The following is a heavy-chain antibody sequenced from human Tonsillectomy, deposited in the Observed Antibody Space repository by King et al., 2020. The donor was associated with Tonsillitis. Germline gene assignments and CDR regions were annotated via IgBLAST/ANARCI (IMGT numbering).Heavy chain of an antibody. V-gene: IGHV3-21*01. Sequence: QLVQSGGGLVKPGGSLRVSCAASGFSFTTFSMNWVRQAPGKGLEWVSSISSSGSNIYYADSLKGRFTISRDNAKNSLYLQMNGRRAEDTAVYYCATSRIPLGAFDIWGQGTMVTVSS. D-gene: IGHD3-16*01. CDR1: GFSFTTFS. CDR2: ISSSGSNI. CDR3: ATSRIPLGAFDI. J-gene: IGHJ3*02.